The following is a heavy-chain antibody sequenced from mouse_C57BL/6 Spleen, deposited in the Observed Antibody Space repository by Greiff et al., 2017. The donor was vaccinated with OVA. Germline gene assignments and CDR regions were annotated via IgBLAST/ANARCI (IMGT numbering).Heavy chain of an antibody. CDR1: GYTFTDYN. D-gene: IGHD1-1*01. J-gene: IGHJ4*01. V-gene: IGHV1-18*01. CDR2: INPNNGGT. Sequence: EVQLQQSGPELVKPGASVKIPCKASGYTFTDYNMDWVKQSHGKSLEWIGDINPNNGGTIYNQKFKGKATLTVDKSSSTAYMELRSLTSEDTAVYYCARKGYYYGSSYPYYAMDYWGQGTSVTVSS. CDR3: ARKGYYYGSSYPYYAMDY.